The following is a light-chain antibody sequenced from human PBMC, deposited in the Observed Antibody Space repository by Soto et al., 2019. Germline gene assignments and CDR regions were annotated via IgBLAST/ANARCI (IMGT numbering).Light chain of an antibody. Sequence: QSALTQPASVSGSPGQSITISCTGTSSDIGGYNYVSWYQQLPGKVPKLIIYDVSNRPSGVSDRFSGSKSGNAASLTISGLQDEDEADYYCSSYTSTRTVYVFGTGTKVTVL. J-gene: IGLJ1*01. CDR3: SSYTSTRTVYV. CDR1: SSDIGGYNY. V-gene: IGLV2-14*03. CDR2: DVS.